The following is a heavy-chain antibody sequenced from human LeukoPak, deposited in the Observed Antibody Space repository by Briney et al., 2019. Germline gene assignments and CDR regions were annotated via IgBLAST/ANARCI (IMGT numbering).Heavy chain of an antibody. V-gene: IGHV3-48*01. CDR2: ISSSSSTI. J-gene: IGHJ6*04. D-gene: IGHD3-10*01. CDR1: GFTFSSYS. CDR3: ARGAQPTGIDV. Sequence: PGGSLRLSCAASGFTFSSYSMNWVRQAPGKGLEWVSYISSSSSTIYYADSVKGRFTISRDNAKNSLYLQMNSLRAEDTAVYYCARGAQPTGIDVWGKGTTVTVSS.